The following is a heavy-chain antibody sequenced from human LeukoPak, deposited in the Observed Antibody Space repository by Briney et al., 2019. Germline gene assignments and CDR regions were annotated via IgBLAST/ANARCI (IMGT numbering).Heavy chain of an antibody. CDR2: ISGSGGST. CDR3: AKPFEYSSSSGFDY. J-gene: IGHJ4*02. V-gene: IGHV3-23*01. Sequence: GGSLRLSCAASGFTFSSYAMSWVRQAPGKGLEWXXGISGSGGSTYYADSVKGRFTISRDNSKNTLYLQMNSLRAEDTAVYYCAKPFEYSSSSGFDYWGQGTLVTVSP. D-gene: IGHD6-6*01. CDR1: GFTFSSYA.